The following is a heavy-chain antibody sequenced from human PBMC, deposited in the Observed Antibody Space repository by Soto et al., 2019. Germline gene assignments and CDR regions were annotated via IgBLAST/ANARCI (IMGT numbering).Heavy chain of an antibody. CDR2: INANSGGP. D-gene: IGHD3-3*01. V-gene: IGHV1-2*02. CDR3: ARDYWSGDRYYYGMDV. Sequence: QVQLVQSGTEVKKPGASVKVSCKASGYTFTGYYIHWVRQAPGQRLEWMGYINANSGGPNYAQKFHGRVTMTGDTSISTAYMELSSLRSDDTAVYYCARDYWSGDRYYYGMDVWGQGTTVTVSS. CDR1: GYTFTGYY. J-gene: IGHJ6*02.